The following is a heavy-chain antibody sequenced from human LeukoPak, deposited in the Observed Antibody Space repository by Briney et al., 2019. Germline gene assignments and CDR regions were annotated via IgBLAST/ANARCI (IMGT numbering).Heavy chain of an antibody. J-gene: IGHJ4*02. Sequence: PGESLKISCKGSGYTFTNYWIGWVRQMPGKGLKWMGIIYPGDSDTRYSPSFQGQVTISADKSISTAYLQWSSLKASDNAMYYCARLSSGWHSNFDYWGQGTLVTVSS. CDR1: GYTFTNYW. CDR3: ARLSSGWHSNFDY. D-gene: IGHD6-19*01. V-gene: IGHV5-51*01. CDR2: IYPGDSDT.